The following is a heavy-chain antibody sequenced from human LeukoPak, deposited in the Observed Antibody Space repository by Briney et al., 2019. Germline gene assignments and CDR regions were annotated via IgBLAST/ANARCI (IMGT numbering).Heavy chain of an antibody. J-gene: IGHJ4*02. Sequence: PSETLSLTCTVSGGSISSYYWSWIRQPPGKGLEWIGYIYYSGSTNYNPSLKSRVTISVDTSKNQFSLKLSSVTAADTAVYYCARGGIAVAGTVPLFDCWGQGTLVTVSS. V-gene: IGHV4-59*01. CDR1: GGSISSYY. CDR2: IYYSGST. D-gene: IGHD6-19*01. CDR3: ARGGIAVAGTVPLFDC.